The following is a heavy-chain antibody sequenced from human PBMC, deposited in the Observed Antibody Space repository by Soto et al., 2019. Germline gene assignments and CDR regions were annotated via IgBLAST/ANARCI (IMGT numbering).Heavy chain of an antibody. D-gene: IGHD3-16*02. CDR3: AREGAYDYVWGSYRNTAYGMDV. V-gene: IGHV3-30-3*01. Sequence: ESGGGVVQPGRSLRLSCAASGFTFSSYAMHWVRQAPGKGLEWVAVISYDGSNKYYADSVKGRFTISRDNSKNTLYLQMNSLRAEDTAVYYCAREGAYDYVWGSYRNTAYGMDVWGQGTTVTVSS. CDR2: ISYDGSNK. CDR1: GFTFSSYA. J-gene: IGHJ6*02.